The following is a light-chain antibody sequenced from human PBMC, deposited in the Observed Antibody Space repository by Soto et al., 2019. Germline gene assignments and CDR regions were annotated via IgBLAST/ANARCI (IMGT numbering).Light chain of an antibody. V-gene: IGKV3-15*01. Sequence: EIVLTQSPGTLSLSPRERAPLSCKASQSVSSSYLAWYQQKPGKAPRLLIFGAYTRASGIPGRFSGSGSGTEFTLTISSLQSEDFAVYYCQQYDDWPSLGQGTKVDIK. CDR2: GAY. CDR3: QQYDDWPS. CDR1: QSVSSSY. J-gene: IGKJ1*01.